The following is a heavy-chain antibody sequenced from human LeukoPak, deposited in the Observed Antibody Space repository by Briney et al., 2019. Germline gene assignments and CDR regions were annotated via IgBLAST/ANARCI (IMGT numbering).Heavy chain of an antibody. Sequence: SETLSLTCTVSGGSISSSSYYWGWIRQPPGKGLEWIGEINHSGSTNNNPSFKSRVTISVDTSKNQFSLKLSSVTAADTAVYYCARGDYDFWSGYSLVYGMDVWGQGTTVTVSS. J-gene: IGHJ6*02. CDR2: INHSGST. V-gene: IGHV4-39*07. D-gene: IGHD3-3*01. CDR1: GGSISSSSYY. CDR3: ARGDYDFWSGYSLVYGMDV.